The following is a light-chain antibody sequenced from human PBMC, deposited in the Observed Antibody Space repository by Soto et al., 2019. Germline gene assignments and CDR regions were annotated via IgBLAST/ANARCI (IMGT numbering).Light chain of an antibody. CDR3: QSYDSRLTAYV. Sequence: QPVLTQPPSVSGAPGQSVTIYCTGSISSIGAGYDVHWYHQLPGAAPKLLVSGNNNRPSGVPDRFSASKSGTSASLAITGLQTEDEAQYYCQSYDSRLTAYVFGTGTKLTVL. J-gene: IGLJ1*01. CDR2: GNN. V-gene: IGLV1-40*01. CDR1: ISSIGAGYD.